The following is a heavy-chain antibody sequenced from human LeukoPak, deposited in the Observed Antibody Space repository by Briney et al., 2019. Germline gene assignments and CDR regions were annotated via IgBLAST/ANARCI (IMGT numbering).Heavy chain of an antibody. CDR2: INHSGST. CDR3: ARPSIGSSKNYYYYMDV. Sequence: SETLSLTCAVYGGSFSGYYWSWIRQPPGKGLEWIGEINHSGSTNYNPSLKSRVTMSVDTSKNQFSLKLTSVTAADTAVYYCARPSIGSSKNYYYYMDVWGKGTTVTVSS. D-gene: IGHD1-26*01. V-gene: IGHV4-34*01. CDR1: GGSFSGYY. J-gene: IGHJ6*03.